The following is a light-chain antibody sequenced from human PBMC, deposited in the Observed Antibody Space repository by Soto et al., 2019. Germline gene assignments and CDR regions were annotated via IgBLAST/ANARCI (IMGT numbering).Light chain of an antibody. CDR1: QSISSY. CDR3: QQYNSNSGT. V-gene: IGKV1-5*01. CDR2: DAS. Sequence: DIQMTQSPSTLSASVGDRVTITCRASQSISSYLARYQQNPGKAPNLLIYDASSLKSGVPSRFSGSGSGTEFTLTISSLQPEDFATYYCQQYNSNSGTFGQGTKVEIK. J-gene: IGKJ1*01.